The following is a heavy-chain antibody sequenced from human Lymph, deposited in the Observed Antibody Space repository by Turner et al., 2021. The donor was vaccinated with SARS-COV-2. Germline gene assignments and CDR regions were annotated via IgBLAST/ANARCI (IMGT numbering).Heavy chain of an antibody. V-gene: IGHV3-21*01. J-gene: IGHJ4*02. CDR2: ITFTSSYI. D-gene: IGHD2-21*02. CDR3: ARGPPDFPYYCDY. Sequence: EVQLVESGGGLVKPGGSLRLSCGASGFTFSSYSMNWVRQAPGKGLEWVSSITFTSSYIYYADSVKGRFTISRDNAKNSLYLQMNSLRAEDTAVYYCARGPPDFPYYCDYWGQGTLVTVSS. CDR1: GFTFSSYS.